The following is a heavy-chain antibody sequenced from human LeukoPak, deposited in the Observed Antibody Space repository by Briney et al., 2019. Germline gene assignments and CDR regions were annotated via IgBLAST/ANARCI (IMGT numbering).Heavy chain of an antibody. J-gene: IGHJ4*02. CDR1: GFTFNNYP. CDR2: ITGGADST. Sequence: GGSLRLSCAGSGFTFNNYPISWVRQTPGKGLEWVSAITGGADSTYYADSVKGRFTISRDNSRNTLFLEMSSLRAEDTAVFYCAKESQQWLVYYFDYWGQGTLVTVSS. CDR3: AKESQQWLVYYFDY. D-gene: IGHD6-19*01. V-gene: IGHV3-23*01.